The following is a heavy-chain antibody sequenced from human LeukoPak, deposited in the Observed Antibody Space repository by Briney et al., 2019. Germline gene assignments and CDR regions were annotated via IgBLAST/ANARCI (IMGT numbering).Heavy chain of an antibody. CDR1: GGSISSGSYY. J-gene: IGHJ5*02. V-gene: IGHV4-61*02. Sequence: PSQTLSLTCTVSGGSISSGSYYWSWIRQPAGKGLEWIGRIYTSGSTNYNPSLKSRVTISVDTSKNQFSLKLSSVTAADTAVYYCAREARRGQLIPNWFDPWGQGTLVTVSS. CDR2: IYTSGST. D-gene: IGHD6-6*01. CDR3: AREARRGQLIPNWFDP.